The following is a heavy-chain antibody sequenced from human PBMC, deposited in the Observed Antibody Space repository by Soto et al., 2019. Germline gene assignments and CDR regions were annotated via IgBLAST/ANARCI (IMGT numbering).Heavy chain of an antibody. CDR2: INHSGST. J-gene: IGHJ6*03. Sequence: PSETLSLTCAVYGGSFSGYYWSWIRQPPGKGLEWIGEINHSGSTNYNPSLKSRVTISVDTSKNQFSLKLSSVTAADTAVYYCARGESIPAAGISGYYYYYMDVWGKGTTVTVSS. CDR1: GGSFSGYY. V-gene: IGHV4-34*01. D-gene: IGHD6-13*01. CDR3: ARGESIPAAGISGYYYYYMDV.